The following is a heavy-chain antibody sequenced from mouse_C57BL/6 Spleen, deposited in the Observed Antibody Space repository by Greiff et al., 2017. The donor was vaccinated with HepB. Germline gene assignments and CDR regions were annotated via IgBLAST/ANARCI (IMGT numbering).Heavy chain of an antibody. J-gene: IGHJ4*01. D-gene: IGHD4-1*01. CDR3: AVTGTRAMDY. CDR2: INPSSGYT. CDR1: GYTFTSYT. V-gene: IGHV1-4*01. Sequence: QVQLQQSGAELARPGASVKMSCKASGYTFTSYTMHWVKQRPGQGLEWIGYINPSSGYTKYNQKFKDKATLTADKSSSTAYMQLSSLTSEDSAVYYCAVTGTRAMDYWGQGTSVTVSS.